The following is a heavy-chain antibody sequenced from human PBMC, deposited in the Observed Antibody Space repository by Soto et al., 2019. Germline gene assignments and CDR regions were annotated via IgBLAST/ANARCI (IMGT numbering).Heavy chain of an antibody. J-gene: IGHJ5*02. D-gene: IGHD3-16*01. CDR2: ITTIGGAM. CDR1: GFTLSDYD. Sequence: QVQLVESGGGLVKPGGSLRLSCAASGFTLSDYDMSWIRQPPGKGLEWLSYITTIGGAMYYADSVKGRFTISRDNARNSLYLHMNSLRAEDTAVYYCARNGGTFDPWGQGTLVTVSS. CDR3: ARNGGTFDP. V-gene: IGHV3-11*01.